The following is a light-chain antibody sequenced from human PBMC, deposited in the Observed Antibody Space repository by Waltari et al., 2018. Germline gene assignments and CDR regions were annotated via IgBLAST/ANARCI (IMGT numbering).Light chain of an antibody. CDR3: SSYSGTNNWVL. J-gene: IGLJ2*01. CDR2: EVS. CDR1: RRDGWDYHY. V-gene: IGLV2-8*01. Sequence: QYGLTQPPYASGSPGQSVTIYCTGTRRDGWDYHYVHLHQHPPGKAPKLIIYEVSKRPSGVPDRFSGSKSDNTASLTVSGLQAEDEADYYCSSYSGTNNWVLFGGGTKLTVL.